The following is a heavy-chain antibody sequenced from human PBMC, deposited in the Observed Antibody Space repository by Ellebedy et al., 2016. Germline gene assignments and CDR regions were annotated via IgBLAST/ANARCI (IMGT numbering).Heavy chain of an antibody. CDR1: GGSISSSTHY. J-gene: IGHJ4*02. Sequence: SETLSLXXTVSGGSISSSTHYWGWLRQPPGKGLEWFGSIYYSGSTYYNPSLKSRVTISIDTSKNQFSLKLSSVTAADTAVYYCARDGEYYVGSGSPLFDYWGQGTLVTVSS. CDR3: ARDGEYYVGSGSPLFDY. V-gene: IGHV4-39*07. D-gene: IGHD3-10*01. CDR2: IYYSGST.